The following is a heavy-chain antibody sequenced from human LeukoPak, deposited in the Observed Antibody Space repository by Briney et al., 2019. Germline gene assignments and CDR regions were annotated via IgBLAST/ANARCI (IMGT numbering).Heavy chain of an antibody. CDR2: ISYDGTNK. Sequence: GGSLRLSCVTSGFTFSDYAMHWVRQAPGKGLEWVAVISYDGTNKYYADSVKGRFTISRDNSKNTLYLQMNSLRGEDTAVYHCAKDSYGFDCWGQGTLVAVFS. V-gene: IGHV3-30*18. CDR1: GFTFSDYA. CDR3: AKDSYGFDC. D-gene: IGHD4-17*01. J-gene: IGHJ4*02.